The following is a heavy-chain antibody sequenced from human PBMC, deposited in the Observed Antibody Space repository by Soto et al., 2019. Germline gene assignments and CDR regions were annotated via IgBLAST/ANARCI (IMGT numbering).Heavy chain of an antibody. Sequence: GGSLRLSCAASGFTFSSYAMHWVRQAPGKGLEYVSAISSNGGSTYYANSVKGRFTISRDNSKNTLYLQMGSLRAEDMAVYYCARRNYGDKDAFDIWGQGTMVTVSS. D-gene: IGHD4-17*01. CDR3: ARRNYGDKDAFDI. CDR2: ISSNGGST. V-gene: IGHV3-64*01. J-gene: IGHJ3*02. CDR1: GFTFSSYA.